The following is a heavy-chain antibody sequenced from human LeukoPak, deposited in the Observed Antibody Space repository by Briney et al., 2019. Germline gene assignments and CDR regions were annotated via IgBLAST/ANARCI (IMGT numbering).Heavy chain of an antibody. CDR2: IYYSGST. V-gene: IGHV4-59*08. J-gene: IGHJ4*02. D-gene: IGHD1-14*01. Sequence: SETLSLTCTVSGGSISSYYWSWIRQPPGKGLEWIGYIYYSGSTNYNPSLKSLVTISVDTSKNQFSLKLSSVTAAGTAVYYCARQDRYYFDYWGQGTLVTVSS. CDR3: ARQDRYYFDY. CDR1: GGSISSYY.